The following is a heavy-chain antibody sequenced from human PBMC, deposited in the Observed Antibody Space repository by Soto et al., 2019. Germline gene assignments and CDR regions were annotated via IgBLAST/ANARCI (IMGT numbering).Heavy chain of an antibody. Sequence: SETLSLTCTVSGGSISSYYWSWIRQPPGKGLEWIGYIYYSGSTNYNPSLKSRVTISVDTSKNQFSLKLSSVTAADTAVYYCARTYGDYVNNYYYYYMDVWGKGTTVTVSS. D-gene: IGHD4-17*01. CDR1: GGSISSYY. J-gene: IGHJ6*03. CDR3: ARTYGDYVNNYYYYYMDV. V-gene: IGHV4-59*01. CDR2: IYYSGST.